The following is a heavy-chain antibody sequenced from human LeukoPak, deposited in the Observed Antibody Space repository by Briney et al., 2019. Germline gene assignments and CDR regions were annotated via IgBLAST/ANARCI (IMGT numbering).Heavy chain of an antibody. D-gene: IGHD3-10*01. CDR3: AKDITMVRGVIAPFGY. J-gene: IGHJ4*02. V-gene: IGHV3-43*02. CDR1: GFTFDGYA. Sequence: GGSLRLSCAASGFTFDGYAMHWVRQAPGKGLEWVSLISGDGGSTYYADSVKGRFTISRDNSKNSLYLQMNSLRTEDTALYYCAKDITMVRGVIAPFGYWGQGTLVTVSS. CDR2: ISGDGGST.